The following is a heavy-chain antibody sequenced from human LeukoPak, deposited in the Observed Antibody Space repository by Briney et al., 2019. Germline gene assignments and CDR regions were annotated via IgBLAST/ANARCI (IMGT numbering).Heavy chain of an antibody. CDR1: GFTFSSYE. CDR3: ARDTYYYDSSGYYDY. CDR2: ISSSGSTI. V-gene: IGHV3-48*03. Sequence: GGSLRLSCAASGFTFSSYEMNWVRQAPGKGLEWVSYISSSGSTIYYADSVKGRSTISRDNAKNSLYLQMNSLRAEDTAVYYCARDTYYYDSSGYYDYWGQGTLVTVSS. J-gene: IGHJ4*02. D-gene: IGHD3-22*01.